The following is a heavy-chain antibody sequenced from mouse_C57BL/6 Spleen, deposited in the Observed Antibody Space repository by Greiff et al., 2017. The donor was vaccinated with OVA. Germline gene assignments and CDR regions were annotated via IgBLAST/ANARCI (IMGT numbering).Heavy chain of an antibody. D-gene: IGHD1-1*01. CDR3: TTGTVVGY. Sequence: EVQLVESGAELVRPGASVKLSCTASGFNIKDDYMHWVKQRPEQGLEWIGWIDPENGDTEYASKFQGKATITADTSSNTAYLQLSSLTSEDTAVYYCTTGTVVGYWGQGTTLTVSS. CDR2: IDPENGDT. J-gene: IGHJ2*01. CDR1: GFNIKDDY. V-gene: IGHV14-4*01.